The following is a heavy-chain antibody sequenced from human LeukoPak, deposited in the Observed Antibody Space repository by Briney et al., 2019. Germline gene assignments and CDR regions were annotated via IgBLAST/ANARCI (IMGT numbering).Heavy chain of an antibody. V-gene: IGHV3-53*01. CDR3: AREGLTMVRGADV. CDR2: IYSGGST. J-gene: IGHJ6*04. D-gene: IGHD3-10*01. Sequence: GGALRLSCAASGVTLSSNYMSWVRQAPGKGLEGGSVIYSGGSTYYPDSVAGRFTLSRDNSKNTVYLQMNSLRAEDTAVYYCAREGLTMVRGADVWGKGTTVTVSS. CDR1: GVTLSSNY.